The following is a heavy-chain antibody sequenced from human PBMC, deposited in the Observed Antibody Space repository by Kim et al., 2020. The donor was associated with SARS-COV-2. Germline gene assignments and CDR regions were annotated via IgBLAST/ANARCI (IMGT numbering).Heavy chain of an antibody. D-gene: IGHD6-19*01. CDR3: AKDRAVAGGEYYYYYDMDV. J-gene: IGHJ6*02. CDR1: GFTFDDYA. CDR2: ISWNSGSI. Sequence: GGSLRLSCAASGFTFDDYAMHWVRQAPGKGLEWVSGISWNSGSIGYADSVKGRFTISRDNAKNSLYLQMNSLRAEDTALYYCAKDRAVAGGEYYYYYDMDVWGQGTTVTVSS. V-gene: IGHV3-9*01.